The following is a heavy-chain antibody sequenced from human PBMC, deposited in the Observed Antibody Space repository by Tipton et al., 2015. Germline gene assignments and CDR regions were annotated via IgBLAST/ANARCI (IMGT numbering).Heavy chain of an antibody. Sequence: LRLSCSVSSDSISKYYWSWIRQPPGKELEWIGYIQYSGSTNYNPSLKSRVTISVDTSKTQFSLKMSSVTASDTAVYYCARGRNNAFDIWGQGTLVTVSS. CDR3: ARGRNNAFDI. V-gene: IGHV4-59*01. J-gene: IGHJ3*02. CDR2: IQYSGST. CDR1: SDSISKYY.